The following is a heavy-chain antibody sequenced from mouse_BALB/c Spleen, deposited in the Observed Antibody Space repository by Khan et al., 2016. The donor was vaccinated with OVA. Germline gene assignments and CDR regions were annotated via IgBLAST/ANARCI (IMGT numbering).Heavy chain of an antibody. CDR2: INTYTGEP. CDR1: GFTFTNYG. Sequence: QIQLVQSGPELKKPGETVKISCKASGFTFTNYGMHWVKQAPGRGLRWMGWINTYTGEPTYADDFKGRFAFSLETSASTAYLQLHNLNNEDMAPYFSARTCSSYGLYFDVWGAGTTVTVSS. D-gene: IGHD2-12*01. CDR3: ARTCSSYGLYFDV. V-gene: IGHV9-1*02. J-gene: IGHJ1*01.